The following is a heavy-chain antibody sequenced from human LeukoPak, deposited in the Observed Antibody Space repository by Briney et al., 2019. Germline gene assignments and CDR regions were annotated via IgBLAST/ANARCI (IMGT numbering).Heavy chain of an antibody. CDR3: AREASGSLYYYYYYGMDV. D-gene: IGHD1-26*01. Sequence: GGSLRLSCAASGFTFSSYAMHWVRQAPGKGLEWVAVIWYDGSNKYYADSVKGRFTISRDNSKNTLYLQMNSLRAEDTAVYYCAREASGSLYYYYYYGMDVWGQGTTVTVSS. CDR2: IWYDGSNK. J-gene: IGHJ6*02. CDR1: GFTFSSYA. V-gene: IGHV3-33*08.